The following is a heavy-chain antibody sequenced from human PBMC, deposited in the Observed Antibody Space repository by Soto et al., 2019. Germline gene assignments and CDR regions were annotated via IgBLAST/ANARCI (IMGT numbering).Heavy chain of an antibody. V-gene: IGHV3-30-3*01. Sequence: QVQLVESGGGVVQPGRSLRLSCAASGFTFSSYAMHWVRQAPGKGLEWVAVISYDGSNKYYADSVKGRFTISRDNSKNTLDLQMNSLRAEDTAVYYCAREDDASGYWGQGTLVTVSS. J-gene: IGHJ4*02. CDR2: ISYDGSNK. CDR3: AREDDASGY. D-gene: IGHD1-1*01. CDR1: GFTFSSYA.